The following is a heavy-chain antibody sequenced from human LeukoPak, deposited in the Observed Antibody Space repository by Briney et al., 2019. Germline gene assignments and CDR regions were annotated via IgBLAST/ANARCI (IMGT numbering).Heavy chain of an antibody. Sequence: GGSLRLSCAASGFTFTNHWIHWGRQAPGKGLVWVSSIGQDGTVTVYADTVKGRFTISRDNATTTLPLPLNSLRVDDTAVYYCARDYHYGQADYWGQRTLVTVSS. CDR1: GFTFTNHW. CDR3: ARDYHYGQADY. CDR2: IGQDGTVT. J-gene: IGHJ4*02. V-gene: IGHV3-74*01. D-gene: IGHD3-10*01.